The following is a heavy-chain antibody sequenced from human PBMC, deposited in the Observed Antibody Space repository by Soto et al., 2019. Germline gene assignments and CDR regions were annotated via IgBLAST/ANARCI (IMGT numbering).Heavy chain of an antibody. J-gene: IGHJ6*02. CDR1: GGTFSSYA. CDR2: VNPNSGNT. CDR3: VRGKDYYYGMDV. Sequence: QVQLVQSGAEVKKPGSSVKVSCKASGGTFSSYAINWVRRATGQGLEWMGWVNPNSGNTGNAQKFQGRLTMTRNTAISTAYMELSSLTSEDTAVYYCVRGKDYYYGMDVWGQGTTVTVSS. V-gene: IGHV1-8*02.